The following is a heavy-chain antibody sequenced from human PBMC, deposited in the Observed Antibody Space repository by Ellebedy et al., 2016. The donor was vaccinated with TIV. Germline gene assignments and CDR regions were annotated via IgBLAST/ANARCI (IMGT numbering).Heavy chain of an antibody. V-gene: IGHV3-23*01. J-gene: IGHJ4*02. Sequence: GESLKISXAASGFTFSSYAMSWVRQAPGKGLEWVSAISGSGGSTYYADSVKGRFTISRDNSKNTLYLQMNSLRSEDTAVYYCARDRGSGWGQGTLVTVSS. CDR2: ISGSGGST. CDR1: GFTFSSYA. D-gene: IGHD6-19*01. CDR3: ARDRGSG.